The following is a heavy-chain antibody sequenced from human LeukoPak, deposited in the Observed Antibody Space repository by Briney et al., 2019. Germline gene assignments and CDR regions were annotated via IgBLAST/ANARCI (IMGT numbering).Heavy chain of an antibody. CDR2: IWYDGSNK. V-gene: IGHV3-30*02. CDR3: AKGYSGYDSSIDFDC. Sequence: GGSLRLSCVASGFTFTNYWMTWVRQAPGKGLEWVAFIWYDGSNKKYADSVKGRFTISRDNSKNTLYLQMNSLRAEDTAVYYCAKGYSGYDSSIDFDCWGQGTLVTVSS. J-gene: IGHJ4*02. D-gene: IGHD5-12*01. CDR1: GFTFTNYW.